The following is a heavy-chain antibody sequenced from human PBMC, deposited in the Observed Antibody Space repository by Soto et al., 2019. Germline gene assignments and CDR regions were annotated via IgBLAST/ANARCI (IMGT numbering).Heavy chain of an antibody. J-gene: IGHJ4*02. D-gene: IGHD5-12*01. CDR2: FYYSGST. CDR3: AKGGYSGYLDY. Sequence: SETLSLTCTVSGGSISSYYWSWIRQPPGKGLEWIGYFYYSGSTNYNPSLKSRVTISADTSKNQFSLRLSSVTAADTAVYYCAKGGYSGYLDYWGQGTLVTVSS. CDR1: GGSISSYY. V-gene: IGHV4-59*01.